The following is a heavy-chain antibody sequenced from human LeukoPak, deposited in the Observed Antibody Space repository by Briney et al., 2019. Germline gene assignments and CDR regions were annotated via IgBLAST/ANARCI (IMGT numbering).Heavy chain of an antibody. D-gene: IGHD2-2*01. CDR3: ARAHCSSTSCYVGIFDY. CDR1: GYTFTGCY. CDR2: INPNGGGT. J-gene: IGHJ4*02. Sequence: GASVKVSCKASGYTFTGCYMHWVRQAPGQGLEWMGWINPNGGGTNYAQKFQGRVTMTRDTSISTAYMELSRLRSDDTAVYYCARAHCSSTSCYVGIFDYWGQGTLVTVSS. V-gene: IGHV1-2*02.